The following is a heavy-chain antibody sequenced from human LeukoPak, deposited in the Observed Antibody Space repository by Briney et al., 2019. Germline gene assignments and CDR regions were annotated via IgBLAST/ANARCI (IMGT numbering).Heavy chain of an antibody. V-gene: IGHV6-1*01. Sequence: SQTLSLTCAISGVSVSSNSAAWNWIRQSPSRGLEWLVRTYYRSKWYNYYAVSVKSRITITPDTSKNQFSLQLNSVTPEDTAVYYCARAFYGDYVPPEYYYGMDVWGQGTTVTVSS. CDR3: ARAFYGDYVPPEYYYGMDV. D-gene: IGHD4-17*01. J-gene: IGHJ6*02. CDR1: GVSVSSNSAA. CDR2: TYYRSKWYN.